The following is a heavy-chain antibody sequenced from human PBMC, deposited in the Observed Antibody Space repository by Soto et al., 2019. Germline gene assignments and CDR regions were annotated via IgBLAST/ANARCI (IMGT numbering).Heavy chain of an antibody. Sequence: SETLSLTCTVSGGSISSSSYYWGWIRQPPGKGLEWIGSIYYSGSTYYNPSLKSRVTISVDTSKNQFSLKLSSVTAADTAVYYCASGPQDKWLLYYMDVWGKGTTVTVSS. V-gene: IGHV4-39*01. CDR2: IYYSGST. CDR1: GGSISSSSYY. D-gene: IGHD3-22*01. CDR3: ASGPQDKWLLYYMDV. J-gene: IGHJ6*03.